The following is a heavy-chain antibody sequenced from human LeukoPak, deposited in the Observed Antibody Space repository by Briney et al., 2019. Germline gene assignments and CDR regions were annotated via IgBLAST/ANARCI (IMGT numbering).Heavy chain of an antibody. J-gene: IGHJ4*02. V-gene: IGHV4-34*01. Sequence: SETLSLTCAVYGGSFSGYYWSWSRQPPGKGLEWIGEINHSGSTNYNPSLKSRVTISVDTSKNQFSLKLSSVTAADTAVYYCARRRRGTVVTYDYWGQGTLVTVSS. CDR1: GGSFSGYY. CDR3: ARRRRGTVVTYDY. CDR2: INHSGST. D-gene: IGHD4-23*01.